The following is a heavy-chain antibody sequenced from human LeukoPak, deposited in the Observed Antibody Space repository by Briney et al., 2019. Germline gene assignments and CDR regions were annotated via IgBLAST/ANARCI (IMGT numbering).Heavy chain of an antibody. D-gene: IGHD5-18*01. CDR2: IIPIFGTA. CDR1: GGTFSSYA. Sequence: GASVKVSCKASGGTFSSYAISWVRQAPGQGLEWMGGIIPIFGTANYAQKSQGRVTITTDESTSTAYMELSSLRSEDTAVYYCARDGDTAMVENYYYYMDVWGKGTTVTVSS. V-gene: IGHV1-69*05. CDR3: ARDGDTAMVENYYYYMDV. J-gene: IGHJ6*03.